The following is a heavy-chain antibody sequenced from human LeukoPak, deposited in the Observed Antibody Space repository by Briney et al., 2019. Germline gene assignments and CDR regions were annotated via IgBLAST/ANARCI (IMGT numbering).Heavy chain of an antibody. V-gene: IGHV3-7*03. CDR3: ARDLVATNSGY. J-gene: IGHJ4*02. CDR2: IKQDGSEN. Sequence: PGGSLRLSCAASGFTFSSYWMSWVRQAPGKGLEWVANIKQDGSENSYVESVKGRFTISRDNAKNSLYLQMNSLRAEDTAVYYCARDLVATNSGYWGQGTLVTVSS. D-gene: IGHD5-12*01. CDR1: GFTFSSYW.